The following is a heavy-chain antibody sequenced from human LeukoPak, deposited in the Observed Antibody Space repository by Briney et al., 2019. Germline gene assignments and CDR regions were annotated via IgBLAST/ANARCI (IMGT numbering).Heavy chain of an antibody. CDR3: ARGAQLWSVSGY. V-gene: IGHV4-39*01. J-gene: IGHJ4*02. D-gene: IGHD5-18*01. Sequence: SETLSLTCTVSGGSISSSSYYWGWIRQPPGKGLEWIGSIYYSGSTYYNPSLKSRVTISVDTSKNQFSLKLSSVTAADTAVYYCARGAQLWSVSGYWGQGTLVTVSS. CDR1: GGSISSSSYY. CDR2: IYYSGST.